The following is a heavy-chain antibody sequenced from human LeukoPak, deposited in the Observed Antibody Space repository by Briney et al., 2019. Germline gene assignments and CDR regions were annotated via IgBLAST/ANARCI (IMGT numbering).Heavy chain of an antibody. D-gene: IGHD3-9*01. Sequence: SETLSLTCAVYGGSFSGYYWSWIRQPPGKGLEWIGEINHSGSTSYNPSLKSRVTISVDTSKNQFSLKLSSVTAADTAVYYCARRKRYFDWLPFDYWGQRTLVTVSS. CDR2: INHSGST. V-gene: IGHV4-34*01. J-gene: IGHJ4*02. CDR3: ARRKRYFDWLPFDY. CDR1: GGSFSGYY.